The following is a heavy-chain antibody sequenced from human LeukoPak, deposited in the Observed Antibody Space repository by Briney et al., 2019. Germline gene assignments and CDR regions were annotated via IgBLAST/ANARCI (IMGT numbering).Heavy chain of an antibody. CDR2: ISSSSSYI. D-gene: IGHD3-22*01. Sequence: GGSLRLSCAASGFTFSSYSMNWVRQAPGKGLEWVSSISSSSSYIYYADSVKGRFTISRDNAKNSLYLQMNSLRAEDTAVYYCATNWEYYYDSSGYYDDYWGQGTLVTVSS. V-gene: IGHV3-21*01. J-gene: IGHJ4*02. CDR1: GFTFSSYS. CDR3: ATNWEYYYDSSGYYDDY.